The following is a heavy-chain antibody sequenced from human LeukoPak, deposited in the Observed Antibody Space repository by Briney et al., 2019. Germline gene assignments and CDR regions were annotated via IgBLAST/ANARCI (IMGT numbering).Heavy chain of an antibody. CDR2: ISSSSSSYT. Sequence: GGSLRLSCAASGFTFSSYSMNWVRQAPGKGLEWVSSISSSSSSYTYYADSVKGRFTISRDNAKNSLYLQMNSLRAEDTAVYYCARLYCSSTSCSRGYSYGYFDYWGQGTLVTVSS. J-gene: IGHJ4*02. CDR1: GFTFSSYS. D-gene: IGHD2-2*01. V-gene: IGHV3-21*01. CDR3: ARLYCSSTSCSRGYSYGYFDY.